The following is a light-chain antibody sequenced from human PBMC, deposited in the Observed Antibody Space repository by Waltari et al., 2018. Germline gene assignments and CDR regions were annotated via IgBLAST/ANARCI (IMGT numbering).Light chain of an antibody. Sequence: QSALTQPAPVSGSPGQSIPISCTGPPRDVGCNKYGSCFQQHPGKAPKLIFYEVSNRPSVVSYRFSGSKSGNTASLTISGLQAEDEADYYCTSYTIATWVFGGGTKLTVL. CDR2: EVS. CDR1: PRDVGCNKY. J-gene: IGLJ3*02. CDR3: TSYTIATWV. V-gene: IGLV2-14*01.